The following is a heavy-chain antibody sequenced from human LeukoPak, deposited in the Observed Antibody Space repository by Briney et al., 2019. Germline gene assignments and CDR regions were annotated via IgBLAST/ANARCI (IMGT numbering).Heavy chain of an antibody. CDR3: ARDLMATIGLEY. CDR2: IRYDGSNE. V-gene: IGHV3-30*02. D-gene: IGHD5-12*01. CDR1: GFTFSSYG. Sequence: TGGSLRLSCAASGFTFSSYGMHWVRQAPGKGLKWVALIRYDGSNEYYADSVKGRFTISRDNSKNTLYLQMTSLRAEDTAAYYCARDLMATIGLEYWGQGTLVTVSS. J-gene: IGHJ4*02.